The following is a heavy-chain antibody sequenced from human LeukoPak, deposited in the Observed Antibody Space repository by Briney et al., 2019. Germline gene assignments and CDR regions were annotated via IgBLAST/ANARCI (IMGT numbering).Heavy chain of an antibody. CDR1: GLTFSSYA. V-gene: IGHV3-30-3*01. J-gene: IGHJ6*02. CDR3: ARQAQLPSPSYYYYGMDV. Sequence: GGSLRLSCAASGLTFSSYAMHWVRQAPGKGLEWVAVISYDGSNKYYADSVKGRFTISRDNSKNTLYLQMNSLRAEDTAVYYCARQAQLPSPSYYYYGMDVWGQGTTVTVSS. CDR2: ISYDGSNK. D-gene: IGHD2-2*01.